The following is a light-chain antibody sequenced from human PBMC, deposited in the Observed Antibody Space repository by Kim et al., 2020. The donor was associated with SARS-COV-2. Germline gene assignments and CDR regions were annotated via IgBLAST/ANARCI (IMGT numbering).Light chain of an antibody. CDR1: SGSIASKY. Sequence: NFMLTQPHSVSESPGQTVTISCTRSSGSIASKYVQWYQQRPGSAPTTVIYEDNQRPSGVPDRFSGSIDSSSNSASLTISGLKTEDEADYYCQSYDSSNHWVFGGGTQLTVL. CDR2: EDN. V-gene: IGLV6-57*04. J-gene: IGLJ3*02. CDR3: QSYDSSNHWV.